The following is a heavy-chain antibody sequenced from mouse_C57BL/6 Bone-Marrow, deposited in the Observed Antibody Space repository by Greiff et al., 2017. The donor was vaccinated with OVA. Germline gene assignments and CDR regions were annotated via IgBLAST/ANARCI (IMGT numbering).Heavy chain of an antibody. J-gene: IGHJ4*01. V-gene: IGHV1-5*01. CDR1: GYTFTSYW. D-gene: IGHD1-1*01. CDR2: IYPGNSDT. CDR3: TTYYGSSYDAMDY. Sequence: EVQLQESGTVLARPGASVKMSCKTSGYTFTSYWMHWVKQRPGQGLEWIGAIYPGNSDTSYNQKFKGKAKLTAVTSASTAYMELSSLTNEDSAVDYCTTYYGSSYDAMDYWGQGTSVTVSS.